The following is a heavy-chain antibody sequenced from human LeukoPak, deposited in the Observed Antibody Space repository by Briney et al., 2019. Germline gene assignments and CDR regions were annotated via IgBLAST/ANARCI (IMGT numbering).Heavy chain of an antibody. D-gene: IGHD3-10*01. Sequence: GGSLRLSCAASGFTFDDYTMHWVRQAPGKGLEWVSLISWDGGSTYYADSVKGRFTISRDNSKNSLYLQMNSLRTKDTALYYCAKGLWVRGPVSGNDIWGQGTMVTVSS. CDR3: AKGLWVRGPVSGNDI. CDR1: GFTFDDYT. V-gene: IGHV3-43*01. J-gene: IGHJ3*02. CDR2: ISWDGGST.